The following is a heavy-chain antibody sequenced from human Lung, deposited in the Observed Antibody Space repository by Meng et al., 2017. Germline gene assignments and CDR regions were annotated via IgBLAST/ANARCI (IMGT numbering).Heavy chain of an antibody. CDR1: GGSFSDYY. J-gene: IGHJ4*02. V-gene: IGHV4-34*01. CDR2: INHSGST. CDR3: ARGPTTMAHDFDY. Sequence: QVQLQQWGAGLLKPSETLSLTCVVPGGSFSDYYWSWIRQPPGKGLEWIGEINHSGSTNYNPSLESRATISVDTSQNNLSLKLSSATAADSAVYYCARGPTTMAHDFDYWGQGTLVTVSS. D-gene: IGHD4-11*01.